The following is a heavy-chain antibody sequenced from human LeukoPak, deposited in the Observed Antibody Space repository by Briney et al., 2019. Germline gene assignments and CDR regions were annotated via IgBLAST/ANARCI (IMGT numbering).Heavy chain of an antibody. Sequence: GGSLRLSCAASGFTFSSYSMNWVRQAPGKGLEWVSSISSSSSYIYYADSVKGRFTISRDNAKNSLYLQMNSLRAEDTAVYYCARGAFRWEPLRDAFDIWGQGTMVTVSS. CDR1: GFTFSSYS. J-gene: IGHJ3*02. CDR3: ARGAFRWEPLRDAFDI. CDR2: ISSSSSYI. V-gene: IGHV3-21*01. D-gene: IGHD1-26*01.